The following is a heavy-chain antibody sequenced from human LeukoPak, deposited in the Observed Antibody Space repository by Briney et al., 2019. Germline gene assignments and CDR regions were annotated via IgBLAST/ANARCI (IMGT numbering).Heavy chain of an antibody. CDR2: ISGSDGST. Sequence: GGSLRLSCAASGFTFSSYAMSWVRQAPGKGLEWVSGISGSDGSTNYADSVKGRFTISRENSKNTLYLQMNSLRAEDTAVYYCARAGFGELFFDYWGQGTLVTVSS. D-gene: IGHD3-10*01. CDR1: GFTFSSYA. J-gene: IGHJ4*02. CDR3: ARAGFGELFFDY. V-gene: IGHV3-23*01.